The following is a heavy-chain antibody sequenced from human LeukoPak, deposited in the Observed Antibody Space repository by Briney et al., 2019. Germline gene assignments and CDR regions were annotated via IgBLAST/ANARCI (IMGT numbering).Heavy chain of an antibody. CDR3: RRGGNQYYCDY. Sequence: PGRSLSPSCAASAFTATSNYMSWVRRAPGEGLGWVSVIYSGGSTYYADSVKGIFTISRDNSKNTLYLQMNSLRVEDTAGYYCRRGGNQYYCDYWGQGTLVTVSS. V-gene: IGHV3-66*01. J-gene: IGHJ4*02. D-gene: IGHD1-14*01. CDR2: IYSGGST. CDR1: AFTATSNY.